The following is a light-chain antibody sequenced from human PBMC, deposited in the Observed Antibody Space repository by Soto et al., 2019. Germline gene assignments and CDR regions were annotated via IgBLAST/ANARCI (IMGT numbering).Light chain of an antibody. CDR3: HQYGSSLGT. J-gene: IGKJ2*01. CDR2: DAS. Sequence: EIVLTQSPATLSLSPGERATLSCRASQSVSSYLAWYQQKPGQAPRLLIYDASNRATGIPARFSGSGSGTDFTLTISRLEPEDFAVYYCHQYGSSLGTFGQGTKVEI. V-gene: IGKV3-20*01. CDR1: QSVSSY.